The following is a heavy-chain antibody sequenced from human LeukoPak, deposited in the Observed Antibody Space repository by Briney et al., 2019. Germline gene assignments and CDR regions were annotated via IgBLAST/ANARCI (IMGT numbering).Heavy chain of an antibody. CDR3: ARLRLWFGDRYFDY. CDR2: IYHTGST. D-gene: IGHD3-10*01. J-gene: IGHJ4*02. V-gene: IGHV4-38-2*02. CDR1: GYSISSGYY. Sequence: SETLSLTCTVSGYSISSGYYWAWIRQPPGKGLEWIGNIYHTGSTYYNPSLKSRVTISVDTSKNQFSLKLSSVTAADTAVYYCARLRLWFGDRYFDYWGQGTLVTVSS.